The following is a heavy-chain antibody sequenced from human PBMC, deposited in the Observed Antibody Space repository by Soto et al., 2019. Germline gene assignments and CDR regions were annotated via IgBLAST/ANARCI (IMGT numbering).Heavy chain of an antibody. J-gene: IGHJ6*02. V-gene: IGHV1-18*01. D-gene: IGHD3-16*01. Sequence: QVQLVQSGDEVRKPGSSVKVSCKASGYIFVNYGIAWVRQAPGQGLEWMGWISPYSGNTHYASKVQGRLTMTTDTSTSTTYMDRGRLTSDDTDVYSCAMVDNYVTATQQDVWAQGTTVTVSS. CDR2: ISPYSGNT. CDR1: GYIFVNYG. CDR3: AMVDNYVTATQQDV.